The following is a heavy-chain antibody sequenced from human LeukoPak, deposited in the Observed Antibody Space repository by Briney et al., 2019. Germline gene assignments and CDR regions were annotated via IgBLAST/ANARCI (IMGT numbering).Heavy chain of an antibody. CDR2: IYYSGST. Sequence: SATLSLPCTVSGGSIISYYWSWFRRPPGKGLEWTGYIYYSGSTNYNPSLKSRVTISVDTSKNQFSLKLSSVTAADTAVYYCAGLRLGELSLDYWGQGTLVTVSS. CDR1: GGSIISYY. CDR3: AGLRLGELSLDY. D-gene: IGHD3-16*02. J-gene: IGHJ4*02. V-gene: IGHV4-59*01.